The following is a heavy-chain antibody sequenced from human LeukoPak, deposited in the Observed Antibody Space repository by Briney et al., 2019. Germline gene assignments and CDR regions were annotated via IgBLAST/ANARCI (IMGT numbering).Heavy chain of an antibody. CDR2: ISSSSSYI. D-gene: IGHD5-24*01. CDR3: ARDRRVKEMATTSFDY. CDR1: GFTFSSYS. V-gene: IGHV3-21*01. J-gene: IGHJ4*02. Sequence: GGSLRLSCAASGFTFSSYSMNWVRQAPGKGLEWVSSISSSSSYIYYADSVKGRFTISRDNAKNSLYLQMNSLRAEDTAVYYCARDRRVKEMATTSFDYWGQGTPVTVSS.